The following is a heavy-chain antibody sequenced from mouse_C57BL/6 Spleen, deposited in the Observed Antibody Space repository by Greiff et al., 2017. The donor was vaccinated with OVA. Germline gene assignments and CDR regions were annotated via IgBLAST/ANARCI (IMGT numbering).Heavy chain of an antibody. J-gene: IGHJ1*03. D-gene: IGHD2-4*01. CDR3: TRRGLRLDWYFDV. CDR2: IDPDTGGT. CDR1: GYTFTDYE. V-gene: IGHV1-15*01. Sequence: VQLQQSGAELVRPGASVTLSCKASGYTFTDYEMHWVKQTPVHGLEWIGAIDPDTGGTAYNQKFKGKAILTADKSSSTAYMELRSLTSEDSAVYYCTRRGLRLDWYFDVWGTGTTVTVSS.